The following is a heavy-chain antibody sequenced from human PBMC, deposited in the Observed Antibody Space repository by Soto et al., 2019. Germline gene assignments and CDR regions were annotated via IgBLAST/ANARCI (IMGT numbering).Heavy chain of an antibody. J-gene: IGHJ4*02. CDR1: GFTFSSYG. CDR2: ISYDGSNK. Sequence: GGSLRLSCAASGFTFSSYGMHWVRQAPGKGLEWVAVISYDGSNKYYADSVKGRFTISRDNSKNTLYLQMNSLRAEDTAVYYCAKDAAYYGSGSYYIGTLDYWGQGTLVTVSS. V-gene: IGHV3-30*18. CDR3: AKDAAYYGSGSYYIGTLDY. D-gene: IGHD3-10*01.